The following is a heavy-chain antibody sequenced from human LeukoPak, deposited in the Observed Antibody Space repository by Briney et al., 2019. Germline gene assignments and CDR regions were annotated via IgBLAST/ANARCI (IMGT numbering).Heavy chain of an antibody. J-gene: IGHJ4*02. Sequence: VGCLRLSCAASVLTFTRYVMNTVRQAPGNGRGWVSYISSSVSIIYYADSVKGRFTISRDNAKNSLYLQMNSLRAEDTAVYYCARGRVLRIDYWGQGTLVTVSS. CDR3: ARGRVLRIDY. CDR2: ISSSVSII. D-gene: IGHD3-10*01. V-gene: IGHV3-48*03. CDR1: VLTFTRYV.